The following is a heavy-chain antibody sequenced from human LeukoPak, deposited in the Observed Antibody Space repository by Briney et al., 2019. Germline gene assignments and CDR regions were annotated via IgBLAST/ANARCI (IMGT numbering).Heavy chain of an antibody. CDR1: GDNLASYW. D-gene: IGHD4-11*01. CDR3: VRRVGNSKYDY. Sequence: GESLKISCRVFGDNLASYWIGWVRQMPGKGLEWMGIIYPGDSGTRYSPSFQGQVTISADKSISTAYLQWSSLKASDTAMYYCVRRVGNSKYDYWGQGTLVTVSS. V-gene: IGHV5-51*01. J-gene: IGHJ4*02. CDR2: IYPGDSGT.